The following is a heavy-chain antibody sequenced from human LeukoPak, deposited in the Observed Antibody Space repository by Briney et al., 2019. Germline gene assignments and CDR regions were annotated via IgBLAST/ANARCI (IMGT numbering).Heavy chain of an antibody. CDR3: ARDPNSWYYYYGMDV. V-gene: IGHV3-7*01. J-gene: IGHJ6*02. CDR2: IKQDGSEK. CDR1: GFTFSSYA. D-gene: IGHD6-13*01. Sequence: GGSLRLSCAASGFTFSSYAMSWVRQAPGKGLEWVANIKQDGSEKYYVDSVKGRFTISRDNAKNSLYLQMNSLRAEDTAVYYCARDPNSWYYYYGMDVWGQGTTVTVSS.